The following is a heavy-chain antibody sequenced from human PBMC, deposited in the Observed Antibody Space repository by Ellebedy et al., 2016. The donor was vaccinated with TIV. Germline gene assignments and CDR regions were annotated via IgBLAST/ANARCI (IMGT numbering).Heavy chain of an antibody. D-gene: IGHD5-12*01. V-gene: IGHV4-4*02. CDR3: ARGYSGYDSYNWFDP. Sequence: MPSETLSLTCAVSGGSISSSNWWSWVRQPPGKGLEWIGEIYHSGSTTYNPSLKSRVTISVDQSKNQFSLKLSSVTAADTAVSYCARGYSGYDSYNWFDPWGQGTLVTVSS. J-gene: IGHJ5*02. CDR2: IYHSGST. CDR1: GGSISSSNW.